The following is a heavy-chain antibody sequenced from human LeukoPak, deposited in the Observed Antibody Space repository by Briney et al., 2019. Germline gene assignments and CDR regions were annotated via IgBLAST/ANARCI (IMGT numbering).Heavy chain of an antibody. CDR3: AKDRRGYCSDGTCLGSFDF. J-gene: IGHJ4*02. CDR1: GFTFSSYA. CDR2: ISGSGAGT. D-gene: IGHD2-15*01. V-gene: IGHV3-23*01. Sequence: GGSLRLSCAASGFTFSSYAMSWVRQAPGKGLEWVSAISGSGAGTYYADSVKGRFTVSRDQSKKTLNLQMNSLRVEDAAVYYCAKDRRGYCSDGTCLGSFDFWGQGTLVTVSS.